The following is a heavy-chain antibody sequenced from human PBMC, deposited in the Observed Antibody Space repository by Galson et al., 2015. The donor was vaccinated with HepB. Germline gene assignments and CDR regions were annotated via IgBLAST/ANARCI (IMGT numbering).Heavy chain of an antibody. CDR3: AKSLVEVNYGLDV. J-gene: IGHJ6*02. D-gene: IGHD2-8*02. Sequence: SLRLSCAASGFTFDNYGMHWVRQVPGKGLEWVPLISWDVSATYYAESVRGRFTISRDNSKKSLYLQMNSLRPEDTALYYCAKSLVEVNYGLDVWGQGTPVTVSS. CDR1: GFTFDNYG. CDR2: ISWDVSAT. V-gene: IGHV3-43*01.